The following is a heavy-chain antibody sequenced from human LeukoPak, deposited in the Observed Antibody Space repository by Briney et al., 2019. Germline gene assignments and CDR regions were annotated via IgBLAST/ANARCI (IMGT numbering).Heavy chain of an antibody. CDR2: IHYGGSS. CDR3: ARVLAYCSGGSCTRGYNWFDP. CDR1: GGSFSGYY. Sequence: SETLSLTCAVYGGSFSGYYWGWIRQPSGKGLEWIGSIHYGGSSYYNPSLKSRVTISVDTSMNQFSLKLTFVTTADTAVYYCARVLAYCSGGSCTRGYNWFDPWGQGTLVTVTS. V-gene: IGHV4-34*01. D-gene: IGHD2-15*01. J-gene: IGHJ5*02.